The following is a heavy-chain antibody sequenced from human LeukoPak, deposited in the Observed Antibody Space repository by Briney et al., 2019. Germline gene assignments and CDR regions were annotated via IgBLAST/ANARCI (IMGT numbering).Heavy chain of an antibody. V-gene: IGHV1-46*01. CDR3: ARDWDSSGCFDP. D-gene: IGHD6-19*01. Sequence: GASVKVSCKASGYTFTSYYMHWVRQAPGQGLEWMGIINPSGGSTSYAQKFQGRVTMTRDTSISTAYMELSRLRSDDTAVYYCARDWDSSGCFDPWGQGTLVTVSS. CDR2: INPSGGST. CDR1: GYTFTSYY. J-gene: IGHJ5*02.